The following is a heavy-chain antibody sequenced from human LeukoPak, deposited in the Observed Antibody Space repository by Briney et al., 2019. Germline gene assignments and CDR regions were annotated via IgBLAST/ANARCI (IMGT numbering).Heavy chain of an antibody. CDR3: ARGMITMIVVARRSWFDP. CDR1: GGTFSSYA. Sequence: SVKVSCKASGGTFSSYAISWVRQAPGQGLEWMGRIIPIFGTANYAQKFQGRVTITTDESTSTAYMELSSLRSEDTAVYYCARGMITMIVVARRSWFDPWGQGTLVTVSS. J-gene: IGHJ5*02. V-gene: IGHV1-69*05. D-gene: IGHD3-22*01. CDR2: IIPIFGTA.